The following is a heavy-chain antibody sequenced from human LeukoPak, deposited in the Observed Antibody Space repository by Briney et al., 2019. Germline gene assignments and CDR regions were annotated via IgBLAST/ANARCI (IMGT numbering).Heavy chain of an antibody. J-gene: IGHJ6*02. CDR3: ARDPGKKTLWGGYYYYGMDV. Sequence: ASVKVSCKASGYTFTSYGISWVRQAPGQGLEWMGWISAYNGNTNYAQKLQGRVTMTTDTSTSTAYMELRSLRSDDTAVYYCARDPGKKTLWGGYYYYGMDVWGQGTTVTVSS. CDR1: GYTFTSYG. V-gene: IGHV1-18*01. CDR2: ISAYNGNT. D-gene: IGHD3-16*01.